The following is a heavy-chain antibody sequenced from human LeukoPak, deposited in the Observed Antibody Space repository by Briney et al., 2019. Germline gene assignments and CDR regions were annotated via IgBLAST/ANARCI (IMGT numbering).Heavy chain of an antibody. Sequence: GGSLRLSCVASGFTFSDKWMSWVRQAPGKGPEWVASIKKDGSQKYYVDSVKGRFTISRDNAQNSLYLQMNSLRVEDTAIYSCARVGWELLNLHFDPWGQGTLVTVSS. J-gene: IGHJ5*02. V-gene: IGHV3-7*03. CDR3: ARVGWELLNLHFDP. CDR2: IKKDGSQK. D-gene: IGHD1-26*01. CDR1: GFTFSDKW.